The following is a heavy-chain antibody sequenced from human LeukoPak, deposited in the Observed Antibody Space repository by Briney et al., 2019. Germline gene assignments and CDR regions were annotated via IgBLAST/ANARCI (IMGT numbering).Heavy chain of an antibody. Sequence: SRTLSLTCTVSGGSISSGGYYWSWIRQHPGKGLEWIGYIYYSGSTYYNPSLKSRVTISVDTSKNQFSLKLSSVTAADTAVYYCARGSLTYYDSSGYYYRAFDIWGQGTMVTVSS. J-gene: IGHJ3*02. D-gene: IGHD3-22*01. CDR2: IYYSGST. CDR3: ARGSLTYYDSSGYYYRAFDI. CDR1: GGSISSGGYY. V-gene: IGHV4-31*03.